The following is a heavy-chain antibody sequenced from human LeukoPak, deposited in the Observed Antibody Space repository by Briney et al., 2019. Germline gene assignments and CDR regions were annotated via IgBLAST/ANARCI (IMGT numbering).Heavy chain of an antibody. CDR2: INPNSGDT. CDR3: ARDWASVGKIATTGGY. Sequence: ASVKVSCKASGYTFTGYYMHWVRQAPGQGLEWMGWINPNSGDTNYAQKFQGRVTMTRDTSISTAYMELSRLRSDDTAVYYCARDWASVGKIATTGGYWGQGTLVTVSS. D-gene: IGHD1/OR15-1a*01. J-gene: IGHJ4*02. V-gene: IGHV1-2*02. CDR1: GYTFTGYY.